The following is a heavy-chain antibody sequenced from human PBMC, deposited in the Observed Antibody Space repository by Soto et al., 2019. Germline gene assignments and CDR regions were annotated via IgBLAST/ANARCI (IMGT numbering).Heavy chain of an antibody. D-gene: IGHD3-16*01. CDR1: GYTFIRYG. V-gene: IGHV1-18*01. Sequence: QVQLAQSANEVKKPGASVRVSCKAAGYTFIRYGIAWVRQAPGQGLEWMGWISPYNDYTVDAQKFQGRVSMTADTSTRTVYIPLRGLTPDDTVVYYCASGGYYAVYWGKLSHYGLDVCGQGNSVSVSS. CDR3: ASGGYYAVYWGKLSHYGLDV. CDR2: ISPYNDYT. J-gene: IGHJ6*02.